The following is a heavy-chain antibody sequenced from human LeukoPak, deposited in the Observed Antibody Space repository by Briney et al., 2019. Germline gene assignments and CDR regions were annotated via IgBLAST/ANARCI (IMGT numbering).Heavy chain of an antibody. CDR3: ARAGKTDSSGSYNDAFDL. V-gene: IGHV4-59*01. CDR2: IYNRGTT. D-gene: IGHD3-22*01. Sequence: SETLSLTCTVSGASISSYYWSWIRQPPGKGLEWIGYIYNRGTTSYNPSLKSRVTISVDTSKNQFSLKLSSVTAADTAVYYCARAGKTDSSGSYNDAFDLWGQGTMVTVSS. CDR1: GASISSYY. J-gene: IGHJ3*01.